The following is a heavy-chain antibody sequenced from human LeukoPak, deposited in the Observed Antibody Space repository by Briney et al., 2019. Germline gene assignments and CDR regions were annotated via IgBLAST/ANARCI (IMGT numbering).Heavy chain of an antibody. Sequence: GGSLRLSCAASGFTFSTYSMNWVRQAPGKGLEWVSYISSSSSTIYSADSVKGRFTISRDNAKNSLYLQMNGLRAEDTAVYYCARTVARSWYFDLWGRGTLVTVSS. CDR2: ISSSSSTI. CDR3: ARTVARSWYFDL. V-gene: IGHV3-48*01. J-gene: IGHJ2*01. CDR1: GFTFSTYS. D-gene: IGHD2-15*01.